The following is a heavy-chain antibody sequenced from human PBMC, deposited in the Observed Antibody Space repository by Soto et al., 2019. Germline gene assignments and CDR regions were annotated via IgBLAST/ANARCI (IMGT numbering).Heavy chain of an antibody. D-gene: IGHD2-15*01. J-gene: IGHJ6*03. CDR3: AKPRVNCSGGSCSVRKNYYYYMDV. CDR2: ISGSGGST. CDR1: GFTFSSYA. Sequence: GGSLRLSCAASGFTFSSYAMSWVRQAPGKGLEWVSAISGSGGSTYYADSVKGRFTISRENSKNTLYLQMNSLRAEDTAVYYCAKPRVNCSGGSCSVRKNYYYYMDVWGKGTTVTVSS. V-gene: IGHV3-23*01.